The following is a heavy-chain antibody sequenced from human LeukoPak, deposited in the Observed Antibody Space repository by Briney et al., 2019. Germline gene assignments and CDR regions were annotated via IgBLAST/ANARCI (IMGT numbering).Heavy chain of an antibody. CDR1: GFTFRDFS. Sequence: GGSLRLSCAASGFTFRDFSMHWVRQAPGKGLEWVAVISYDGSHKYYADSVKGRFAISRDSSKNTLYLQMNSLRAEDTAVYYCAKDSCGGDCYSFDYWGQGTLVTVSS. D-gene: IGHD2-21*02. J-gene: IGHJ4*02. CDR2: ISYDGSHK. V-gene: IGHV3-30*18. CDR3: AKDSCGGDCYSFDY.